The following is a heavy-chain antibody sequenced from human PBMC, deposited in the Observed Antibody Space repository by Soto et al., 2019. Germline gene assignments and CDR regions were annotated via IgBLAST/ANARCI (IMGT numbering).Heavy chain of an antibody. D-gene: IGHD7-27*01. J-gene: IGHJ4*02. CDR3: AKARDISRLGIDY. CDR1: GFTFSSYA. Sequence: EVQLLESGGGLVQPGGSLRLSCEVYGFTFSSYAMNWVRQVPGKGLEWVSGVRGSGDRTYYADCVKGRFSISRDNSKNALYLQMNSLRAEDTAVYYCAKARDISRLGIDYWGRGTLVTVSS. V-gene: IGHV3-23*01. CDR2: VRGSGDRT.